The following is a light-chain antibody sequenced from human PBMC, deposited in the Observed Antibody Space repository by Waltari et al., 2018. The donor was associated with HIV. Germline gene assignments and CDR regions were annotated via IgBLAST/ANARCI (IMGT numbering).Light chain of an antibody. J-gene: IGKJ1*01. Sequence: DIQLTQSPSFLSASVGDRVTITCRATQDINFYLAWYQQKPGKAHKLLIYTASTLQSGVPSRFRGSGSGTEFTLTISSLQPEDFATYYCQQLTSYPRTFGRGTKVEIK. CDR2: TAS. V-gene: IGKV1-9*01. CDR3: QQLTSYPRT. CDR1: QDINFY.